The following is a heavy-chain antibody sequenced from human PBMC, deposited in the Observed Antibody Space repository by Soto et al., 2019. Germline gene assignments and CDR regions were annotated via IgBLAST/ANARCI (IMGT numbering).Heavy chain of an antibody. D-gene: IGHD6-6*01. J-gene: IGHJ5*02. V-gene: IGHV1-2*02. Sequence: RASVKVSCKASGFSFTGYYIHWLRQAPGQGLEWMGWINAHAQKFQGRVTLTRDTSIATAYLTLTSLTSDDTALYYCAKDLTRQLAYWLDPWGQGTQVTVSS. CDR1: GFSFTGYY. CDR2: INAH. CDR3: AKDLTRQLAYWLDP.